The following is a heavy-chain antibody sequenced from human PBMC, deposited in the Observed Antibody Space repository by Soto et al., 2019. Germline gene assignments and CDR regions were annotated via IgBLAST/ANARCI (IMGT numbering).Heavy chain of an antibody. D-gene: IGHD6-19*01. J-gene: IGHJ4*02. CDR2: IWYDGSNK. V-gene: IGHV3-33*01. CDR3: ARKENIAVAGFDY. CDR1: GFTFSTYG. Sequence: QVQLVASGGGVVQPGRSLRLSCAASGFTFSTYGMHWVRQAPGKGLERVAGIWYDGSNKYYADSVKGRFTISRDNSKNTLYLQMNSLRVEDTAVYFCARKENIAVAGFDYWGQGTLVTVSS.